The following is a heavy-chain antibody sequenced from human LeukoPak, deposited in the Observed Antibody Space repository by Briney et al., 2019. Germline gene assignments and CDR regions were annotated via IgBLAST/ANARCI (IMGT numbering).Heavy chain of an antibody. D-gene: IGHD1-26*01. J-gene: IGHJ4*02. Sequence: ASMKVSCKASGYTFTVYSIRWVRQAPGQGLEWMGRINPNSGATDYAQKFQGRVTMTRDTSISTAYMELSSLKSDDTAVYYCAKIGSSHDFDYWGQGTLITVSS. V-gene: IGHV1-2*06. CDR1: GYTFTVYS. CDR3: AKIGSSHDFDY. CDR2: INPNSGAT.